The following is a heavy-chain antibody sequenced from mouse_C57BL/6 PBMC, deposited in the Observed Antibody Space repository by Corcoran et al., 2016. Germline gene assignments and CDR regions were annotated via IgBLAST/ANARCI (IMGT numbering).Heavy chain of an antibody. J-gene: IGHJ3*01. V-gene: IGHV9-3*01. CDR1: GYTFTTYG. CDR2: INTYSGVP. CDR3: ARYYYGSSYVWFAY. Sequence: QIQLVQSGPELKKPGETVKISCKASGYTFTTYGMSWVKQAPGKGLKWMGWINTYSGVPTYADDFKGRFAFSLETSASTAYLQINNLKNEDTATYFCARYYYGSSYVWFAYWGQGTLVTVS. D-gene: IGHD1-1*01.